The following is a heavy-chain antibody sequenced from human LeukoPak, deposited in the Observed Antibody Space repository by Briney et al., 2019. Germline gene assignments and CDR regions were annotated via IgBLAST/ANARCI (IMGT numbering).Heavy chain of an antibody. CDR1: GFNFDDYA. Sequence: PGGSLRLSCAASGFNFDDYAMHWVRQAPGKGLEWVSSISWNSDTTGYADSVKGRFIISRDNAKNSLYLQMNSLRAEDTALYYCGKIRHSYDTSGYYDYWGRGTLVIVSS. V-gene: IGHV3-9*01. CDR3: GKIRHSYDTSGYYDY. D-gene: IGHD3-22*01. J-gene: IGHJ4*02. CDR2: ISWNSDTT.